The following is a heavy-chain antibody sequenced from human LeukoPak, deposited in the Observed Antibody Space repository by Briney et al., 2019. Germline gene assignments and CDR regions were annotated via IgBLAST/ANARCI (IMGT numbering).Heavy chain of an antibody. CDR3: AIGRNYGY. J-gene: IGHJ4*02. Sequence: SETLSLTCAVYGGSFSGYYWSWIRQPPGKGLEWIGEINHSGSTNYNPSLKSRVTISVDTSKNQFSLKLSSVTAADTAVYYCAIGRNYGYWGQGTLVTVYS. CDR2: INHSGST. V-gene: IGHV4-34*01. D-gene: IGHD1-7*01. CDR1: GGSFSGYY.